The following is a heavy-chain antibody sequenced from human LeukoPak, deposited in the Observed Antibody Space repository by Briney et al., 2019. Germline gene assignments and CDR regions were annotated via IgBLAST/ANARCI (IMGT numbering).Heavy chain of an antibody. CDR1: GFALSSHW. CDR3: ARNNGMDV. Sequence: GGSLRLSCAASGFALSSHWMTWVRQVPGRGPEWVANVNRDGSGTYYLDSVKGRFTISKDNAKNSLYLQMNSLRAEDTALYHCARNNGMDVWGQGTMVIVSS. V-gene: IGHV3-7*03. CDR2: VNRDGSGT. J-gene: IGHJ6*02.